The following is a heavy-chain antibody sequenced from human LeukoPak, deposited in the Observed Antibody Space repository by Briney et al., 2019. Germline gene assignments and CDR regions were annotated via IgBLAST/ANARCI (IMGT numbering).Heavy chain of an antibody. CDR2: IYYSGST. Sequence: NPSETLSLTCTVSGGSISSYYWTWIRQPPGKGLEWIGYIYYSGSTNYNPSLKSRVTISLDTSKNQFSLKLSSVTAADTAVYYCARDYDVLTAYPPTQLFDPWGQGTLVTVSS. J-gene: IGHJ5*02. V-gene: IGHV4-59*01. CDR1: GGSISSYY. D-gene: IGHD3-9*01. CDR3: ARDYDVLTAYPPTQLFDP.